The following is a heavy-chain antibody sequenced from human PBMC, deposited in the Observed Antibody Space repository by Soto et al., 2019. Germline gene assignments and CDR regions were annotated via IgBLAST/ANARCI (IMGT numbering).Heavy chain of an antibody. CDR1: GFAFISYA. CDR3: AREETAWPLAYGLDV. Sequence: GGSLRLSCAASGFAFISYAMHWVRQAPGKGLEWVAIISYDGSNKYSADSVKGRFTISRDNSKNTLYLQMDSLRAEDTAVYYCAREETAWPLAYGLDVWGQGTTVTVSS. J-gene: IGHJ6*02. CDR2: ISYDGSNK. V-gene: IGHV3-30-3*01. D-gene: IGHD2-21*02.